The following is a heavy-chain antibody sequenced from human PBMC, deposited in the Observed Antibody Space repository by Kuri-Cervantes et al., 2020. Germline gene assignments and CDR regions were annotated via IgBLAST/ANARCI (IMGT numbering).Heavy chain of an antibody. J-gene: IGHJ4*02. D-gene: IGHD1-1*01. CDR2: IYYSGST. CDR1: GGSISSSSYY. CDR3: AKFSWNDGLDY. V-gene: IGHV4-39*07. Sequence: SETLSLTCTVSGGSISSSSYYWGWIRQPPGKGLEWIGSIYYSGSTYYNPSLKSRVTISVDTSKNQFSLKLSSVTAADTAVYYCAKFSWNDGLDYWGQGTLVTVSS.